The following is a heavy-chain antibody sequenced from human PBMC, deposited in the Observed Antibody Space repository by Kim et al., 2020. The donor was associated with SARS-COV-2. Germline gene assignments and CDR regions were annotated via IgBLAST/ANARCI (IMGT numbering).Heavy chain of an antibody. D-gene: IGHD6-19*01. V-gene: IGHV4-4*02. CDR1: GGSISSSNW. CDR2: IYHSGST. Sequence: SETLSLTCAVSGGSISSSNWWSWVRQPPGKGLEWIGEIYHSGSTNYNPSLKSRVTISVDKSKNQFSLKLSSVTAADTAVYYCAREGGGGWDNFDYWGQGTLVTVSS. J-gene: IGHJ4*02. CDR3: AREGGGGWDNFDY.